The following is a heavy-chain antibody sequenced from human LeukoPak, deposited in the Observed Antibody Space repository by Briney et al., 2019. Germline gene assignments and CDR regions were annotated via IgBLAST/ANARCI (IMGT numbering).Heavy chain of an antibody. CDR1: GYTFTSYA. CDR3: ARDLYGDYFDY. Sequence: ASVKVSCKASGYTFTSYAMHWVRQAPGQRLGWMGWINAGNENTKYSQKFQGRVSITRDTSASTAYMELSSLTSEDTAVYYCARDLYGDYFDYWGQGTLVTVSS. CDR2: INAGNENT. V-gene: IGHV1-3*01. D-gene: IGHD3-16*01. J-gene: IGHJ4*02.